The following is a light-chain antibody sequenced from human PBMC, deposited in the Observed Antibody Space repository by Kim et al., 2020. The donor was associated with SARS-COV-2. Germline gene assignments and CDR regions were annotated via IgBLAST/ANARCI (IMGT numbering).Light chain of an antibody. CDR3: QAWDSSS. CDR2: QDS. Sequence: SYELTQPPSVSVSPGQTASITCSGDKLGDKYACWYQQKPGQSPVLVIYQDSKRPSGIPERFSGSNSGNTATLTISGTQAMDEADYYCQAWDSSSFGGGT. CDR1: KLGDKY. V-gene: IGLV3-1*01. J-gene: IGLJ2*01.